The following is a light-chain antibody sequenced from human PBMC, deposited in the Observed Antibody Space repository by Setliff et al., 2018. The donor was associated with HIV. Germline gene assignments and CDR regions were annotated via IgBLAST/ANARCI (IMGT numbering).Light chain of an antibody. CDR2: EGS. J-gene: IGLJ2*01. CDR1: SSDVGSYDL. V-gene: IGLV2-23*01. Sequence: QSVLTQPASVSGSPGQSITTSCTGTSSDVGSYDLVSWYQQHPGKAPKLMIYEGSKRPSGVSNRFSGSKSGNTASLTISGLQADDEADYYCCSYAGSSTKFGGGTKVTVL. CDR3: CSYAGSSTK.